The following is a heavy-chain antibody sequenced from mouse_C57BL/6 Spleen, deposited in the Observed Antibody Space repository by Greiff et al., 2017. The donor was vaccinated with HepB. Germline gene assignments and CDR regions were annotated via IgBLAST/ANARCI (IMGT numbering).Heavy chain of an antibody. D-gene: IGHD1-1*01. CDR2: IDPSDSET. CDR3: ARWDYYGSSIDY. Sequence: VKLQQPGAELVRPGSSVKLSCKASGYTFTSYWMHWVKQRPIQGLEWIGNIDPSDSETHYNQKFKDKATLTVDKSSSTAYMQLSSLTSEDSAVYYCARWDYYGSSIDYWGQGTTLTVSS. V-gene: IGHV1-52*01. J-gene: IGHJ2*01. CDR1: GYTFTSYW.